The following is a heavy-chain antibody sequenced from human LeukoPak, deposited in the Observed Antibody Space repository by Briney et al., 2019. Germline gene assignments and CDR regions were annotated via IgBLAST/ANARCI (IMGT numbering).Heavy chain of an antibody. CDR2: IYYSGST. CDR1: GGSTSSTSYD. D-gene: IGHD6-13*01. CDR3: ALASAGPTDY. V-gene: IGHV4-39*01. J-gene: IGHJ4*02. Sequence: SETLSLTCAVSGGSTSSTSYDWGWIRQPRGKGLEWIGSIYYSGSTYYIPSLKSLLIISVDTSKNQFSLKLSSVTAADTAVYYCALASAGPTDYWGQGTLVTVSS.